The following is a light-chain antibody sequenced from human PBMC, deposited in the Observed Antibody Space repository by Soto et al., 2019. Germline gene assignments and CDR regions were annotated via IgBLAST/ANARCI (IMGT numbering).Light chain of an antibody. CDR2: DVS. CDR3: LQFNTYPLT. V-gene: IGKV1-13*02. J-gene: IGKJ5*01. CDR1: QDIRGA. Sequence: AIQLTQSPSSLSASVGDRVTITCRASQDIRGALAWYEQKPGNAPKLLIFDVSTLQSGVPSRFSGSGSGTDFTLTISSLQPEDFGTYYCLQFNTYPLTFGQGTRLEIK.